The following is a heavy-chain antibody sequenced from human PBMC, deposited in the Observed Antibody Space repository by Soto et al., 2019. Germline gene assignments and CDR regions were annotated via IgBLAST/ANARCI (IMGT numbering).Heavy chain of an antibody. CDR1: GFSLSTSGVG. V-gene: IGHV2-5*02. Sequence: QITLEESGPTLVKPTQTLTLTCTFSGFSLSTSGVGVGWIRQPPGEALEWLTLIYWDDDKRYSPSLKTRLTITKDTSKNQVVLTMTNMDPVDTATYYCARYYFGSGLYFFDYWGQGPLVTVSS. J-gene: IGHJ4*02. CDR2: IYWDDDK. CDR3: ARYYFGSGLYFFDY. D-gene: IGHD3-10*01.